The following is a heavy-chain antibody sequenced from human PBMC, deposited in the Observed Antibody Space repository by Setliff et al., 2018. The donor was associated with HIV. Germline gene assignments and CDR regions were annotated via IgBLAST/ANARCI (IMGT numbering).Heavy chain of an antibody. CDR2: INYDESSE. J-gene: IGHJ3*02. CDR1: GFKFSVHG. D-gene: IGHD4-4*01. Sequence: GGSLRLSCAASGFKFSVHGMHWVRQAPGKGLEWVAFINYDESSEYYADSVKGRVSISRDNSKNTVDLHMNSLRTEDTAVYYCAKDGDYRNGDYDAFDIWGLGTMVTVSS. CDR3: AKDGDYRNGDYDAFDI. V-gene: IGHV3-30*02.